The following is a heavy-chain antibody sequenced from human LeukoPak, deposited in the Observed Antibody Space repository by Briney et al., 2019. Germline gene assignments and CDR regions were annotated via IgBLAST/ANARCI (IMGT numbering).Heavy chain of an antibody. Sequence: SETLSLTCAVYGRSFSGYYWSWIRQPPGKGLEWIGEINHSGSTNYNPSLKSRVTISVDTSKNQFSLKLSSVTAADTAVYYCARKQWLRLRFDYWGQGTLVTVSS. CDR2: INHSGST. V-gene: IGHV4-34*01. J-gene: IGHJ4*02. CDR3: ARKQWLRLRFDY. D-gene: IGHD5-12*01. CDR1: GRSFSGYY.